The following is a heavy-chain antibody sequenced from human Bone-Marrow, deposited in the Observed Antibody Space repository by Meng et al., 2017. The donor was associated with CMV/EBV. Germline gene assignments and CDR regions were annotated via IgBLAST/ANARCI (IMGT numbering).Heavy chain of an antibody. CDR2: INHSGST. J-gene: IGHJ4*02. CDR3: ARGPAYYDFWSGSRGSHFDY. D-gene: IGHD3-3*01. CDR1: GGSFSGYY. V-gene: IGHV4-34*01. Sequence: SETLSLTCAVYGGSFSGYYWSWIRQPPGKGLEWIGEINHSGSTNYNPSLKSRVTISVDTSKNQFSLKLSSVTAADTAVYYCARGPAYYDFWSGSRGSHFDYWGQGTLGTVSS.